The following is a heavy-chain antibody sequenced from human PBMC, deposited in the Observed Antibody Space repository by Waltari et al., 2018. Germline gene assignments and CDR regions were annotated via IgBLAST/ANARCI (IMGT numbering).Heavy chain of an antibody. V-gene: IGHV1-3*01. D-gene: IGHD2-2*01. CDR1: GYTFTNYG. Sequence: QVQLVQSGAEIKKPGASVKGSCKASGYTFTNYGIHWVRQAPGQWLEWMGWIIAGTGNSKYLQNFHGIVTITRDTSANTVYMELSSLRSEDTAVYYCASSQRDAVTIYFYYWGQGTPVTVSS. CDR3: ASSQRDAVTIYFYY. CDR2: IIAGTGNS. J-gene: IGHJ4*02.